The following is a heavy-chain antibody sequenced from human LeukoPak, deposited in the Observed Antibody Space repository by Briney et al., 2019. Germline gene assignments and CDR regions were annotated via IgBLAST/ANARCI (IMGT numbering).Heavy chain of an antibody. CDR1: GGSISSGSYY. V-gene: IGHV4-61*02. Sequence: PSQTLSLTCTVSGGSISSGSYYWSWIRQPAGKGLEWIGRIYTSGSTNYNPSLKSRVTISVDTFKNQFSLKLSSVTAADTAVYYCARGRGEVPAAENWFDPWGQGTLVTVSS. J-gene: IGHJ5*02. D-gene: IGHD2-2*01. CDR3: ARGRGEVPAAENWFDP. CDR2: IYTSGST.